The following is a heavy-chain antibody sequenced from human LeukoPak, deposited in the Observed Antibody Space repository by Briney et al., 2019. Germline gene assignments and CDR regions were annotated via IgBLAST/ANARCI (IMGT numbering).Heavy chain of an antibody. CDR1: GFTFSSYA. CDR3: AKRDFGGNSD. CDR2: ISHSGST. V-gene: IGHV3-23*01. D-gene: IGHD4-23*01. Sequence: GGSLRLSCAASGFTFSSYAMSWVRQAPGKGLEWVSSISHSGSTYYADSVKGRFSISRDNSKNTPYLQMNSLRAEDTAVYYCAKRDFGGNSDWGQGTLVTVSS. J-gene: IGHJ4*02.